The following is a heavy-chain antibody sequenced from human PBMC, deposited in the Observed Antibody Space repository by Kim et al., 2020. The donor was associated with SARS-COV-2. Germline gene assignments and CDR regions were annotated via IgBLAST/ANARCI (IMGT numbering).Heavy chain of an antibody. Sequence: GGSLRLSCAASGFTFSSYAMSWVRQAPGKGLEWVSAISGSGGSTYYADSVKGRFTISRDNSKNTLYLQMNSLRAEDTAVYYCAKDVTRSGWYQRGYWGQGTLVTVSS. D-gene: IGHD6-19*01. CDR1: GFTFSSYA. CDR2: ISGSGGST. V-gene: IGHV3-23*01. CDR3: AKDVTRSGWYQRGY. J-gene: IGHJ4*02.